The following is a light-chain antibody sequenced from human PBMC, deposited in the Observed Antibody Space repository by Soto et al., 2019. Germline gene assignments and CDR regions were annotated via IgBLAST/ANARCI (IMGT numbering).Light chain of an antibody. CDR3: QQSYSTPFT. Sequence: DIQITQSRSSLSASVGDRVTITCRSSQSISSYLNWYQQKPGKAPKLLIYAASSLQSGVPSRFSGSGSGTDFTLTISSLQPEDFATYYCQQSYSTPFTLGPGTKVDIK. V-gene: IGKV1-39*01. CDR1: QSISSY. J-gene: IGKJ3*01. CDR2: AAS.